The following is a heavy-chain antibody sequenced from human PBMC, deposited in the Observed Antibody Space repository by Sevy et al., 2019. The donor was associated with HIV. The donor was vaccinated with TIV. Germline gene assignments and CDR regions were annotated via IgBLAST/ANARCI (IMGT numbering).Heavy chain of an antibody. J-gene: IGHJ6*03. CDR2: IYYSGST. CDR1: GGSISSYY. CDR3: AGDQSQRGRGYCSGGSCYMAYYYMDV. Sequence: SETLSLTCTVSGGSISSYYWSWIRQPPGKGLEWIGYIYYSGSTNYNPSLKSRVTISVDTSKNQFSLKLSSVTAAETAVYYRAGDQSQRGRGYCSGGSCYMAYYYMDVWGKGTTVTVSS. V-gene: IGHV4-59*01. D-gene: IGHD2-15*01.